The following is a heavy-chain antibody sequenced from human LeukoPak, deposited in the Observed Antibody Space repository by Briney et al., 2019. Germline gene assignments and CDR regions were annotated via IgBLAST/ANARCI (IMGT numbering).Heavy chain of an antibody. J-gene: IGHJ4*02. CDR3: AARDSYGSGSYPIDY. CDR2: ISSCSTYI. CDR1: GFTFSSYS. Sequence: GGSLRLSCAASGFTFSSYSMNWVRQAPGKGLEWVSSISSCSTYIYYADSLKGRFTISRDNAKNSLYLQMNSLRAADTAVYYCAARDSYGSGSYPIDYWGQGTLVTVSS. D-gene: IGHD3-10*01. V-gene: IGHV3-21*01.